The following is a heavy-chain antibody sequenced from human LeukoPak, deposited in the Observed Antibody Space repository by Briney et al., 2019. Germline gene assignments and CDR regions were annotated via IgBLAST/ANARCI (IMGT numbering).Heavy chain of an antibody. Sequence: PSETLSLTCNLSGGSLSGFYWSWLRQPPGKGLEWIAYKESNGYTEYYPSLMSRVKISLDTSKNQLSLELTSVTAADTAVHYCARGVYGAYFDFWGQGTLVTVSS. CDR3: ARGVYGAYFDF. D-gene: IGHD4-17*01. J-gene: IGHJ4*02. CDR2: KESNGYT. V-gene: IGHV4-59*01. CDR1: GGSLSGFY.